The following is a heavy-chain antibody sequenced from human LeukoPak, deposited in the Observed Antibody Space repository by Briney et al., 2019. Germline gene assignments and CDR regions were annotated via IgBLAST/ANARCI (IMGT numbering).Heavy chain of an antibody. J-gene: IGHJ5*02. CDR3: ARLVAAAGNNRPDWFDP. V-gene: IGHV4-38-2*02. CDR2: IYHSGST. D-gene: IGHD6-13*01. CDR1: AYSISSGYY. Sequence: SETLSLSCTVSAYSISSGYYWGWIRQPPGKGLEWIGSIYHSGSTYYNPSLKSRVTISVDTSKNQFSLKLSSVTAADTAVYYCARLVAAAGNNRPDWFDPWGQGTLVTVSS.